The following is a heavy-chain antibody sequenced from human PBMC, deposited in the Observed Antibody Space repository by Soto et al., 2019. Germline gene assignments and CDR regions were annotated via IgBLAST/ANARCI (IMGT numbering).Heavy chain of an antibody. CDR3: ARGAYSGSYYDGYYYYGMDV. J-gene: IGHJ6*02. Sequence: GASVKVSCKASGYTFTSYGISWVRQAPGQGLEWMGWISAYNGNTNYAQKLQGRVTMTTDTSTNTAYMELRSLRSDDTAVYYCARGAYSGSYYDGYYYYGMDVWGQGTTVTVSS. CDR2: ISAYNGNT. D-gene: IGHD1-26*01. CDR1: GYTFTSYG. V-gene: IGHV1-18*01.